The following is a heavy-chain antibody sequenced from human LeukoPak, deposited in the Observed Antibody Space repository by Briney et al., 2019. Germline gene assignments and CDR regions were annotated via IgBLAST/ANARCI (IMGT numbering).Heavy chain of an antibody. Sequence: GGSLRLSCAASGFTFSSYWMDWVRQAPGKGLVWVSRIASDGSSTTYADPVKGRFSISRDNAKNTLYLQMNSLRVEDTAVYYCARGRPHGNDYWGQGTLVTVSS. V-gene: IGHV3-74*01. CDR2: IASDGSST. CDR3: ARGRPHGNDY. CDR1: GFTFSSYW. J-gene: IGHJ4*02. D-gene: IGHD4-23*01.